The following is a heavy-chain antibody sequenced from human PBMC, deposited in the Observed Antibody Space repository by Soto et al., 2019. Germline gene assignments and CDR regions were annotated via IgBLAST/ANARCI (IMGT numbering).Heavy chain of an antibody. Sequence: ASVKVSCKASGYTFTIYGYAWVRQAPGQGLEWMGWISAYNGDTNYAQKFQDRVTLTTDTSTTTAHMELRNLGSDDTAVYYCARSGAYCTSITCLFDSFWGLGTLVTVSS. CDR1: GYTFTIYG. CDR3: ARSGAYCTSITCLFDSF. V-gene: IGHV1-18*01. J-gene: IGHJ4*02. D-gene: IGHD2-8*01. CDR2: ISAYNGDT.